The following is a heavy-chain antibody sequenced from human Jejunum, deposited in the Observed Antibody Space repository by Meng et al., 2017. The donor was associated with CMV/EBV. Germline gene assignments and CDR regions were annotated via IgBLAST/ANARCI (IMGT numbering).Heavy chain of an antibody. CDR1: DASISSRRYY. D-gene: IGHD3-3*01. J-gene: IGHJ4*02. CDR3: ARSIWSGNFIGGN. CDR2: VYTSGTT. V-gene: IGHV4-39*07. Sequence: DASISSRRYYWAGLRQPPGKGLAWIASVYTSGTTYTNPSLRSRVTISMDTSNNQFSLDLRSVTAADTAVYFCARSIWSGNFIGGNWGQGTLVTVSS.